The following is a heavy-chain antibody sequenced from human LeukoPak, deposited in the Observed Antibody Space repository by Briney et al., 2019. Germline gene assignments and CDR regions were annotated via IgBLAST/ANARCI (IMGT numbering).Heavy chain of an antibody. V-gene: IGHV4-31*03. CDR3: ARDRTETSSLNFRNYYYYGMDI. D-gene: IGHD4-4*01. Sequence: SETLSLTCTVSGGSLRSGDYSWNWVRQHPGTGLEWLGYIYYSGSTYYNPSLTSRVTMSVDTSKNQFSLKLSSVTAADTAIYYCARDRTETSSLNFRNYYYYGMDIWGQGTTVIVSS. J-gene: IGHJ6*02. CDR1: GGSLRSGDYS. CDR2: IYYSGST.